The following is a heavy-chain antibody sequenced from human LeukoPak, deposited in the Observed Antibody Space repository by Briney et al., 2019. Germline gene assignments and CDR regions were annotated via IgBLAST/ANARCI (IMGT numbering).Heavy chain of an antibody. CDR2: IYYSGST. CDR3: ARSSTSWMDGMDV. CDR1: GGSISSYY. J-gene: IGHJ6*02. Sequence: SETLSLTCTVSGGSISSYYWSWIRQPPGKGLEWIGYIYYSGSTNYNPSLKSRVTISVDTSKSQFSLKLSSVTAADTAVYYCARSSTSWMDGMDVWGQGTTVTVSS. V-gene: IGHV4-59*12. D-gene: IGHD2-2*01.